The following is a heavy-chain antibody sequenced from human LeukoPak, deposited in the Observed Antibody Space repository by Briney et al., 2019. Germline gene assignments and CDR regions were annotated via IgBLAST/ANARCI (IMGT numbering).Heavy chain of an antibody. Sequence: GGSLRLSCAASGFTFSSYAMHWVRQPPAKGLEGGAVISYDGSNKYYADSVEGRFTISRDNSKNTLYLQMNSLRAEDTAVYYCARERVVIPPRPFDYWGQGTLVTVSS. CDR3: ARERVVIPPRPFDY. CDR2: ISYDGSNK. CDR1: GFTFSSYA. D-gene: IGHD3-3*01. V-gene: IGHV3-30-3*01. J-gene: IGHJ4*02.